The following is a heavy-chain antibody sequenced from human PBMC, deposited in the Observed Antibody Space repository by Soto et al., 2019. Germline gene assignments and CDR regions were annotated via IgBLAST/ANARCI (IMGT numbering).Heavy chain of an antibody. CDR3: ARDQNY. V-gene: IGHV3-21*06. CDR1: GFTFTSDS. CDR2: ISSHGRDI. J-gene: IGHJ4*02. Sequence: PGGSLRLSCEASGFTFTSDSMTWVRQAPGKGLEWVSSISSHGRDIFYADSVKGRFTISRDNAKDSLHLQMNSLTGEDSAVYYCARDQNYWGQGTLVTVSS.